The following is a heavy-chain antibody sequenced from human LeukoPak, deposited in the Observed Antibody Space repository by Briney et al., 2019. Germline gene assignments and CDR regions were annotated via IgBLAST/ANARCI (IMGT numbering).Heavy chain of an antibody. J-gene: IGHJ4*02. D-gene: IGHD3-10*01. CDR3: ARDERYGSGSYPDY. CDR2: FSSSGSTI. CDR1: GFTFSDYY. V-gene: IGHV3-11*01. Sequence: GGSLRLSCAASGFTFSDYYMSWIRQAPGKGLEWVSYFSSSGSTIYYADSVKGRFTISRDNAKNSLYLQMNSLRAEDTAVYYCARDERYGSGSYPDYWGQGTLVTVSS.